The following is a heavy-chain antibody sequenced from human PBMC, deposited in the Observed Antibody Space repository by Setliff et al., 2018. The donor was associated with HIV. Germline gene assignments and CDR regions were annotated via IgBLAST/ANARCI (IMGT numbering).Heavy chain of an antibody. Sequence: SETLSLTCTVSGGSISSFSYYWAWTRQSPGKGLEWIGNVYHSWGTDYNPSLRSRFGISVDTSTNQFSLGLASVSAADTAVYYCTRRFEKWLAFDYWGHGTLVTVSS. D-gene: IGHD6-19*01. J-gene: IGHJ4*01. CDR2: VYHSWGT. CDR3: TRRFEKWLAFDY. CDR1: GGSISSFSYY. V-gene: IGHV4-39*01.